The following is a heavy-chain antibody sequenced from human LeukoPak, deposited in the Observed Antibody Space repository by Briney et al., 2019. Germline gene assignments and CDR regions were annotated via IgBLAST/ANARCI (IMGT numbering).Heavy chain of an antibody. J-gene: IGHJ4*02. CDR2: ISGSGGST. CDR3: AKEAITMIVVVIAPPNY. Sequence: GGSLRLSCAASGFTFSSYAMSWVRQAPGKGLEWVSAISGSGGSTYYADSVKGRFTISRDNSRNTLYLQMNSLRAEDTAVYYCAKEAITMIVVVIAPPNYWGQGTLVTVSS. D-gene: IGHD3-22*01. CDR1: GFTFSSYA. V-gene: IGHV3-23*01.